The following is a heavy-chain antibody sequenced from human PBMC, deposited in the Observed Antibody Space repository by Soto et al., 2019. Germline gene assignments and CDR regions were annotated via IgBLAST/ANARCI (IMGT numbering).Heavy chain of an antibody. V-gene: IGHV3-48*02. D-gene: IGHD2-15*01. J-gene: IGHJ6*02. Sequence: EVQLVESGGGLVQPGGSLRLSCAASGFTFSSYSMNWVRQAPGKGLEWVSYISSSSSSIYYADSVKDRFTISRDNAKNSLYLEMNSLRDEDTAVYYCARDPFFGYCSGGSCRKASYGMDVWGQGTTVTVSS. CDR1: GFTFSSYS. CDR3: ARDPFFGYCSGGSCRKASYGMDV. CDR2: ISSSSSSI.